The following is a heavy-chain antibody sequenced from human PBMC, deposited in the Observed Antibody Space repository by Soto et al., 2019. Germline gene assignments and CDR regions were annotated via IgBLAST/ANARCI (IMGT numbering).Heavy chain of an antibody. CDR3: ARDRHETTALAPYNWFES. D-gene: IGHD1-1*01. CDR2: ISSSSSYV. J-gene: IGHJ5*01. V-gene: IGHV3-21*01. CDR1: GFTFISYS. Sequence: EVQLVESGGALVKPGGSLRLSCAAFGFTFISYSMNWVGQAPGKGLEWVSSISSSSSYVYYADSVKGRFTISRDNAKNSLYLQMNSLTAEDTAVYYCARDRHETTALAPYNWFESWGQGTLVTVSS.